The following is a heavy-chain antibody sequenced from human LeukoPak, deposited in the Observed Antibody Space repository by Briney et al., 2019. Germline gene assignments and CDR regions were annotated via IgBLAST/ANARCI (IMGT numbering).Heavy chain of an antibody. V-gene: IGHV4-59*01. J-gene: IGHJ2*01. CDR3: AREEGGNSGVWYFDL. D-gene: IGHD4-23*01. CDR1: GGSISSYY. Sequence: SETLSLTCTASGGSISSYYWSWIRQPPGKGLEWIGYIYYSGSTNYNPSLKSRVTISVDTSKNQFSLKVSSVTAADTAVYYCAREEGGNSGVWYFDLWGRGTLVTVSS. CDR2: IYYSGST.